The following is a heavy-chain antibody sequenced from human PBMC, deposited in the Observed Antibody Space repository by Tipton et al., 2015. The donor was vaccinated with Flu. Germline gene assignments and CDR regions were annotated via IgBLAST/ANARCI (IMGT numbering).Heavy chain of an antibody. CDR3: ARDHTSGWYFDY. CDR1: GLTFNTYE. D-gene: IGHD6-19*01. V-gene: IGHV3-48*03. J-gene: IGHJ4*01. CDR2: IDSRGNGD. Sequence: SLRLSCVVSGLTFNTYEMNWVRQAPGKGLEWISYIDSRGNGDDYADSVRGRFTISRDNARNTLYLQMNSLRPEDTAIYYCARDHTSGWYFDYWGHGTLVIVSP.